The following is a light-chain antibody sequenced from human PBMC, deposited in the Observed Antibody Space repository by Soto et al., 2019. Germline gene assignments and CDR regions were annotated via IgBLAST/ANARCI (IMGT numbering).Light chain of an antibody. J-gene: IGKJ1*01. V-gene: IGKV3-15*01. CDR2: DAS. Sequence: EMVMTQSPATLSVCPGGRATLSCRASQSVRTTVAWYQQRPGQAPRLLIYDASTRATGVPARFSGGGSGTDCTLTVTSLQSEDFAIYYCQQYNNWLRTFAQGTKVDIK. CDR3: QQYNNWLRT. CDR1: QSVRTT.